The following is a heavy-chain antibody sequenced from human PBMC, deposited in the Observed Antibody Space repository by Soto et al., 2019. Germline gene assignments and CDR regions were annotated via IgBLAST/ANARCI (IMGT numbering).Heavy chain of an antibody. V-gene: IGHV4-34*01. Sequence: PXXTLSLPYTVYGGSFSGYYWRWILQPPGKGLEWIGEINHSGSTNYNPSLKSRVTISVDTSKNQFSLKLSSATAADTAVYYCARGYEGPGGLDYWGQGTLVTVSS. J-gene: IGHJ4*02. CDR3: ARGYEGPGGLDY. D-gene: IGHD5-12*01. CDR2: INHSGST. CDR1: GGSFSGYY.